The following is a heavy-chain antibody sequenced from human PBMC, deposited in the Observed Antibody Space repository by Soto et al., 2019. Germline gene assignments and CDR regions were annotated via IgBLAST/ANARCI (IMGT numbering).Heavy chain of an antibody. CDR1: GFTFSSYG. Sequence: GGSLRVSCAASGFTFSSYGMHWVRQAPGKGLEWVAVIWYDGSNKCYADSVKGRFTISRDNSKNTLYLQMNSLRAEDTAVYYCARDDVEMATISYYYGMDVWGQGTTVTVSS. CDR2: IWYDGSNK. CDR3: ARDDVEMATISYYYGMDV. V-gene: IGHV3-33*01. J-gene: IGHJ6*02. D-gene: IGHD5-12*01.